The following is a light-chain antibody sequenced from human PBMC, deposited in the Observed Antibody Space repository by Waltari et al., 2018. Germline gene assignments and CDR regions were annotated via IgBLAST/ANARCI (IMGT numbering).Light chain of an antibody. CDR2: DES. V-gene: IGKV1-33*01. J-gene: IGKJ2*01. CDR1: QDISHY. Sequence: DIQVTQSPSSLSASVGDRVTITCQASQDISHYLNWYQQRPGKAPKVLIYDESYLKTGVPSRFSGSGSGTHFTFAISSLQPEDIATYYCQHHDNLLFTFGQGTKLEI. CDR3: QHHDNLLFT.